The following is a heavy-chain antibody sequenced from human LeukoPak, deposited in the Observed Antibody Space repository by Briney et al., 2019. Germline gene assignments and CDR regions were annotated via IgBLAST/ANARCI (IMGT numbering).Heavy chain of an antibody. J-gene: IGHJ4*02. D-gene: IGHD3-22*01. CDR1: GGSISSYY. Sequence: SETLSLTCTVSGGSISSYYWSWIRQPPGKGLEGIGYIYYSGSTNYNPSLTSRVTISVDTSKNQFSLKLSSVTAADTAVYYCATYYYDSSGMRAYWGQGTLVTVSS. CDR2: IYYSGST. CDR3: ATYYYDSSGMRAY. V-gene: IGHV4-59*01.